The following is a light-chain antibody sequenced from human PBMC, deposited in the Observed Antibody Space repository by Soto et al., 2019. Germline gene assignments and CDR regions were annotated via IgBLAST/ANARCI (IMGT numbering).Light chain of an antibody. CDR1: QSVSSSY. J-gene: IGKJ3*01. V-gene: IGKV3-20*01. Sequence: EIVLTQSPGTLSLSPGERATLSCRASQSVSSSYLAWYQQKPGQAPRLLIYGASSRATGIPDRFSGSGSGTDFPLTISRLEHEDFAVYYCQQYGSSPPRFTFGPGTKVDIK. CDR2: GAS. CDR3: QQYGSSPPRFT.